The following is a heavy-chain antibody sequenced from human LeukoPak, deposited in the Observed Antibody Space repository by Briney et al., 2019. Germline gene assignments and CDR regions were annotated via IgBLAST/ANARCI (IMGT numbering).Heavy chain of an antibody. J-gene: IGHJ6*04. V-gene: IGHV3-21*01. CDR1: GFTFSSYS. Sequence: GGSLRLSCAASGFTFSSYSMKWVRQAPGKGLEWVSSISSSSSYIYYADSVKGRFTISRDNAKNSLYLQMNSLRAEDTAVYYCAELGITMIGGVWGKGTTVTISS. D-gene: IGHD3-10*02. CDR2: ISSSSSYI. CDR3: AELGITMIGGV.